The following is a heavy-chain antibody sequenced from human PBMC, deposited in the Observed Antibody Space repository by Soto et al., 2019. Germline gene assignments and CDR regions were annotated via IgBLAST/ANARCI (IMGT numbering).Heavy chain of an antibody. D-gene: IGHD2-21*02. J-gene: IGHJ6*02. CDR3: ARGAKNSDAMDG. CDR2: IKFDGSST. V-gene: IGHV3-74*01. Sequence: EVQLVESGGGLVQPGGSLRLSCAASGFAFSTYWMHWVRQAPGKGLLWVSRIKFDGSSTYYADSGRGRFTSSRDDAKNTLFLQRNGLRVDDTAVYYCARGAKNSDAMDGWGQGTTVTVSS. CDR1: GFAFSTYW.